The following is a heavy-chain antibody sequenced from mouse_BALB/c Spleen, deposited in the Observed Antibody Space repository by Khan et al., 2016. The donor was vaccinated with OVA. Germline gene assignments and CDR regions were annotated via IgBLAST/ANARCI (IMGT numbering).Heavy chain of an antibody. V-gene: IGHV2-6*02. CDR2: IWSDGST. Sequence: QVQLKESGPGLVAPSQSLSITCTVSGFSLTTYGVHWVRQPPGKGLEWLVVIWSDGSTNYNSVLKSRLSISKDNSKSQVFLKMNSLQTDDTAMYYCARWFDGYSSLYAMDYWGQETSVTVSS. CDR3: ARWFDGYSSLYAMDY. J-gene: IGHJ4*01. D-gene: IGHD2-3*01. CDR1: GFSLTTYG.